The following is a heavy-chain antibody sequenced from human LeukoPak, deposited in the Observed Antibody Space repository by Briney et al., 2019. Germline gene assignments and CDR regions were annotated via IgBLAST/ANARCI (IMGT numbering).Heavy chain of an antibody. CDR1: GFSFSSYG. D-gene: IGHD3-9*01. CDR2: IRSKANSYAT. CDR3: TRPLTYYDILTGYYPGHDAFDI. Sequence: GGSLRLSCAASGFSFSSYGMHWVRQASGKGLEWVGRIRSKANSYATAYAASVKGRFTISRDDSKNTAYLQMNSLKTEDTAVYYCTRPLTYYDILTGYYPGHDAFDIWGQGTMVTVSS. V-gene: IGHV3-73*01. J-gene: IGHJ3*02.